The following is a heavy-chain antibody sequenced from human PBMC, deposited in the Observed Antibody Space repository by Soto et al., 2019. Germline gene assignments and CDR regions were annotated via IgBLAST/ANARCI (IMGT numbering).Heavy chain of an antibody. J-gene: IGHJ3*02. D-gene: IGHD3-10*01. CDR2: ISSSGGNT. Sequence: EVQLLESGGDLVQPGGSLRLYCAASGFTFSTYAMSWVRQAPGKGLEWDSTISSSGGNTYYTDSVKGRFTLSRDNSKNTLYLQMNSLRAEDTAIYYGAKRPTVTGFGDPFDIWGQGTMVTVSS. CDR3: AKRPTVTGFGDPFDI. CDR1: GFTFSTYA. V-gene: IGHV3-23*01.